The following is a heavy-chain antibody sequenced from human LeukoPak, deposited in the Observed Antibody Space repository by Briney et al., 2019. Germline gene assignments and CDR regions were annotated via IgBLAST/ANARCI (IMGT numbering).Heavy chain of an antibody. CDR2: ISYDGSNQ. J-gene: IGHJ3*01. Sequence: GRSLRLSCAASGFVFSHYAIYLVRQAPGKGLEWVALISYDGSNQFYADSVKGRFTISRDDSKNTLYLQMNSLRTEDTAVYYCARAKTTVTTFDAFDVWAKGLWSPSLQ. CDR1: GFVFSHYA. D-gene: IGHD4-17*01. V-gene: IGHV3-30-3*01. CDR3: ARAKTTVTTFDAFDV.